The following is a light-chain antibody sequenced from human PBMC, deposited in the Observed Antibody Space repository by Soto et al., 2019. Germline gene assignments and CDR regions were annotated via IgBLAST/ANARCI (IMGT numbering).Light chain of an antibody. CDR1: QSVSSN. V-gene: IGKV3-15*01. J-gene: IGKJ1*01. CDR2: GAS. CDR3: QQYDSSPKT. Sequence: EIVMTQSPATLSVSPGERATLSCRASQSVSSNLAWYQQKPGQAPRLLMYGASTRATGIPARFSGSGSGTEFTLTISSLEPEDFAVYYCQQYDSSPKTFGQGTKVDI.